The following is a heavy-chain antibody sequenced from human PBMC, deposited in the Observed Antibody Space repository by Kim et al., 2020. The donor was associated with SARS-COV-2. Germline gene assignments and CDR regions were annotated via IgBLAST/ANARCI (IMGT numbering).Heavy chain of an antibody. Sequence: SETLSLTCAVYGGSFSGYYWSWIRQPPGKGLEWIGEINHSGSTNYNPSLKSRVTISVDTSKNQFSLKLSSVTAADTAVYYCARMGSRRWLQSTAGDYWGQGTLVTVSS. D-gene: IGHD5-12*01. CDR1: GGSFSGYY. CDR2: INHSGST. V-gene: IGHV4-34*01. CDR3: ARMGSRRWLQSTAGDY. J-gene: IGHJ4*02.